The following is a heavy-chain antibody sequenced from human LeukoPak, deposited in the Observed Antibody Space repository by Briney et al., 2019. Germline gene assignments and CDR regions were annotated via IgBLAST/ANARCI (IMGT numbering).Heavy chain of an antibody. J-gene: IGHJ4*02. Sequence: SETLSLTCAVCCYYISSEYWGWLRQPPGKGLEWVGNVYHSGSTYKNPSLQSRVSISLDTSNTQFSLKLTSVTAADTAIYYCARLSGAPVRHPIYHFDYWGQGTLVTVSS. CDR1: CYYISSEY. CDR3: ARLSGAPVRHPIYHFDY. CDR2: VYHSGST. V-gene: IGHV4-38-2*01. D-gene: IGHD1-26*01.